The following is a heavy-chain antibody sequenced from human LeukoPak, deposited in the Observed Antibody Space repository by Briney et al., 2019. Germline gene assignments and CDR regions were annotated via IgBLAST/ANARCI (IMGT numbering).Heavy chain of an antibody. V-gene: IGHV3-11*01. Sequence: TGGSLRLSCAASEFTFSDYYMSWIRQAPGKGLEWVSYISYSGDTKYYADSVKGRFTVSRDNAKNSLYLQMNSLRAEDTAVYYCGRLGIITAAGSNDYWGQGTLVTVSS. J-gene: IGHJ4*02. D-gene: IGHD6-13*01. CDR3: GRLGIITAAGSNDY. CDR2: ISYSGDTK. CDR1: EFTFSDYY.